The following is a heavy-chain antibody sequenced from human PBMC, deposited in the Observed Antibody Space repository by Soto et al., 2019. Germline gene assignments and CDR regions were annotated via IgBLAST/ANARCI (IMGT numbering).Heavy chain of an antibody. D-gene: IGHD6-25*01. V-gene: IGHV3-23*01. J-gene: IGHJ4*02. CDR3: GKDIAAVAGYETFDS. CDR2: IRGSGGST. Sequence: VQLSQSGGGLVQPGGSLRLSCAASGFTFSNFAMSWVRQAPGKGLEWFSEIRGSGGSTYYSESVKGRFTISSDNSNTNLFLLMYSRRVRDTDVYYCGKDIAAVAGYETFDSWGQGTMVTVSS. CDR1: GFTFSNFA.